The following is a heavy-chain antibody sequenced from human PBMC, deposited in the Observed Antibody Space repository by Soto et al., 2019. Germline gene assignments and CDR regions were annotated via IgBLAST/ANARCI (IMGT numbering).Heavy chain of an antibody. CDR1: GGSISNYY. D-gene: IGHD5-12*01. CDR2: IYYTGST. CDR3: AGSTRGYSGYASHIDN. V-gene: IGHV4-59*01. J-gene: IGHJ4*02. Sequence: QVQLQESGPGLVKPSETLSLTCTVSGGSISNYYWSWIRQPPGKGLEWIGYIYYTGSTNYNPSLKSRVTISVDTSKTHFSLKLSSVTAADTAVYYCAGSTRGYSGYASHIDNWGQGTQVTVSS.